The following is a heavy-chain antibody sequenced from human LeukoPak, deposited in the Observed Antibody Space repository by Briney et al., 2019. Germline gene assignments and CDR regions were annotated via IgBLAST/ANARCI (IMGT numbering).Heavy chain of an antibody. J-gene: IGHJ4*02. CDR2: ISTSSSYI. V-gene: IGHV3-21*01. CDR3: ARDAGYGYDRFDY. D-gene: IGHD5-18*01. CDR1: GFTFSRYS. Sequence: GGSLRLSCAASGFTFSRYSMNWVRQAPGKGLEWVSSISTSSSYIYYIDSVKGRFTISRDNAKNSLYLQMNSLRAEDTAVYYCARDAGYGYDRFDYWGQGTQVTVSS.